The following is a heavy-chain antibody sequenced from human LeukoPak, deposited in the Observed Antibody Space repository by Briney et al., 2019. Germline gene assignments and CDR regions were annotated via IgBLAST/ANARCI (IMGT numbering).Heavy chain of an antibody. Sequence: ASVKVSCEASGYTFTSYDLTWVRQAPGQGLEWMGWISGYSDNPNYAQKFQGRVTMITDTSTSTAYMELRSLRSDDTAVYSCARGGSGWYQDYWGQGTLVTVSS. D-gene: IGHD6-19*01. J-gene: IGHJ4*02. CDR3: ARGGSGWYQDY. CDR2: ISGYSDNP. V-gene: IGHV1-18*01. CDR1: GYTFTSYD.